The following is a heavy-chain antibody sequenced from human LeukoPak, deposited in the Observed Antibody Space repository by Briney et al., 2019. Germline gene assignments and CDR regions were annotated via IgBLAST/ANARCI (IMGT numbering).Heavy chain of an antibody. CDR3: ARPTYYDTSGYVAY. J-gene: IGHJ4*02. Sequence: PGGSLRLSCAASGFTFSSFVISWVRQAPGKGLEWVSGVSGSGANTYYADSVKGRFTISRDNAKNTLHLQMNSLRAEDTAMYYCARPTYYDTSGYVAYWGQGTLVTVSS. D-gene: IGHD3-22*01. CDR1: GFTFSSFV. V-gene: IGHV3-23*01. CDR2: VSGSGANT.